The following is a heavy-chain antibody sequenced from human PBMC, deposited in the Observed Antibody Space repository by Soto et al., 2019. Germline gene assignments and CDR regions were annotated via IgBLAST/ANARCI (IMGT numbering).Heavy chain of an antibody. J-gene: IGHJ6*02. Sequence: SETLSLTCTVSGGSISSSSYYWGWIRQPPGKGLEWIGSIYYSGSTYYNPSLKSRVTISVDTSKNQFSLQLSSVTAADTAVYYCRVGCSSTSCYTNYYYGMDVWGQGTTVTFSS. D-gene: IGHD2-2*02. V-gene: IGHV4-39*01. CDR2: IYYSGST. CDR3: RVGCSSTSCYTNYYYGMDV. CDR1: GGSISSSSYY.